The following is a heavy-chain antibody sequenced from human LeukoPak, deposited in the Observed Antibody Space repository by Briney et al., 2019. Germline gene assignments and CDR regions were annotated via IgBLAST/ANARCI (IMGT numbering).Heavy chain of an antibody. CDR1: GGSISSSSYY. V-gene: IGHV4-39*01. Sequence: SETLSLTCTVSGGSISSSSYYWGWIRRPPGKGLEWIGSIYYSGSTYYNPSLKSRVTISVDTSKNQFSLKLSSVTAADTAVYYCVSHYDSSGYFHYFDYWGQGTLVTVSS. CDR2: IYYSGST. D-gene: IGHD3-22*01. CDR3: VSHYDSSGYFHYFDY. J-gene: IGHJ4*02.